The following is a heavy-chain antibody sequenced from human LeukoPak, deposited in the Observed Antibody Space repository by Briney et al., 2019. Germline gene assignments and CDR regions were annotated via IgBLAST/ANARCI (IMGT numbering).Heavy chain of an antibody. Sequence: GGSLRLSCAASGFTFSSYAMSWVRQAPGKGLEWVSAISGSGGGTYYADSVKGRFTISRDNAHGSLYLQMNSLRVEDTAIYYCARDLYYGSASPRLDYWGQGTLVTVSS. V-gene: IGHV3-23*01. J-gene: IGHJ4*02. CDR1: GFTFSSYA. D-gene: IGHD3-10*01. CDR2: ISGSGGGT. CDR3: ARDLYYGSASPRLDY.